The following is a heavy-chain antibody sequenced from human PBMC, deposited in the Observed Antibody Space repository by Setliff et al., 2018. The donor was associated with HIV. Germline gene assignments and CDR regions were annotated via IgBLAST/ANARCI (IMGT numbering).Heavy chain of an antibody. CDR3: ATRGDLLGRRASTVTDYYYYLDV. CDR2: FVPEHSET. D-gene: IGHD4-17*01. CDR1: GYTLTELS. V-gene: IGHV1-24*01. J-gene: IGHJ6*03. Sequence: GASVKVSCKVSGYTLTELSIHWVRQAPGKGLEWMGGFVPEHSETIYAQKFQGRVTMTEDTSTDTAFMELSGLTSEDTAVYYCATRGDLLGRRASTVTDYYYYLDVWGNGTTVTVSS.